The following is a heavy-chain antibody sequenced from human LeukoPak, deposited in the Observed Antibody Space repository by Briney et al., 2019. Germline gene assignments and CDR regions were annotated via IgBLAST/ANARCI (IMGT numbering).Heavy chain of an antibody. CDR2: IYYSGST. CDR1: GGSISSSSYY. J-gene: IGHJ6*03. D-gene: IGHD3-10*01. V-gene: IGHV4-39*07. Sequence: SETLSLTCTVSGGSISSSSYYWGWIRQPPGKGLEWIGSIYYSGSTYYNPSLKSRATISVDTSKNQFSLKLSSVTAADTAVYYCARVGLLKGYYYYMDVWGKGTTVTVSS. CDR3: ARVGLLKGYYYYMDV.